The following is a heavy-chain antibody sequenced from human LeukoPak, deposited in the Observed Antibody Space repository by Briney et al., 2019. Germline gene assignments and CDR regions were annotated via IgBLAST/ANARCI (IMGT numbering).Heavy chain of an antibody. D-gene: IGHD1-26*01. Sequence: GGSLRLSCATSGFTFNTYAFHWVRQAPGKGLEWVAVISYDGRNKYFADSMQGRFTISRDNSKNTLYLQMNSLRAEDTAVYYCARGGPLYYYYGLDVWGKGTTVTVSS. J-gene: IGHJ6*04. CDR1: GFTFNTYA. V-gene: IGHV3-30*04. CDR3: ARGGPLYYYYGLDV. CDR2: ISYDGRNK.